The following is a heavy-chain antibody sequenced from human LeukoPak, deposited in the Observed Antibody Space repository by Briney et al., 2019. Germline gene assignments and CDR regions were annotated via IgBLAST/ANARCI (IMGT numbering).Heavy chain of an antibody. V-gene: IGHV5-51*01. CDR3: ARRTGVRGVKNWFDP. CDR1: GYSFTSYW. D-gene: IGHD3-10*01. Sequence: GESLKISCKGSGYSFTSYWIGWVRQMPGKGLEWMGIIYPGDSDTRYSPSFQGQVTISADKSISTAYLQWSSLKASDTAMYYCARRTGVRGVKNWFDPWGQGTLVTVSS. CDR2: IYPGDSDT. J-gene: IGHJ5*02.